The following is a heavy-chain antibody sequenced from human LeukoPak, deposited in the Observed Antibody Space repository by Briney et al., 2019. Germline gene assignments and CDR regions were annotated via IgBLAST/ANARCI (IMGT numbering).Heavy chain of an antibody. J-gene: IGHJ4*02. D-gene: IGHD2-2*01. V-gene: IGHV3-23*01. CDR3: AKTIIAVVVVREFDY. CDR1: GFTFSSYA. CDR2: ISGSGGST. Sequence: GGSLRLSCAASGFTFSSYAMSWVRQAPGKGLEWVSAISGSGGSTYYADSVKGRFTISRDNSKNTLYLQMNSLRAEDPAVYDCAKTIIAVVVVREFDYWGQGTLVTVAS.